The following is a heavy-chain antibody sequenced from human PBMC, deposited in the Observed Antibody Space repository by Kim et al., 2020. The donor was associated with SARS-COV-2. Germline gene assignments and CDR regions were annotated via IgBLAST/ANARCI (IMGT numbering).Heavy chain of an antibody. J-gene: IGHJ4*02. CDR3: AEPPGSGWFLIKY. CDR1: EIGFSVYA. D-gene: IGHD6-19*01. Sequence: GGSLRLSCAVSEIGFSVYAMTWVRQAPGKGLEWVSSISGSGDNTYYADSVKGRFTISRDNSKNMVYLQMNSLRPGDTAVYFCAEPPGSGWFLIKYWGQGTLVTVSS. V-gene: IGHV3-23*01. CDR2: ISGSGDNT.